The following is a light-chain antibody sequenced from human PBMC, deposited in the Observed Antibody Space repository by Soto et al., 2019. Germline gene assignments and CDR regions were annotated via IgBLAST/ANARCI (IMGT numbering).Light chain of an antibody. Sequence: IVVTQYQSSLSFSPGERVTRSCRTSQSVSSSYLAWYQQKPGQAPRLLIYGASSRATGFPDRLRGSGSGTDFTLTISRLEPEDFAVYYCQQYVSSTGTFGQGTNVDIK. CDR2: GAS. CDR1: QSVSSSY. V-gene: IGKV3-20*01. J-gene: IGKJ1*01. CDR3: QQYVSSTGT.